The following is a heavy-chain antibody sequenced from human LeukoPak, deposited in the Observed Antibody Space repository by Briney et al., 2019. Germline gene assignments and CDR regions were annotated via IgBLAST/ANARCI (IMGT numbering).Heavy chain of an antibody. Sequence: GGSLRLSCAASGFTFSNYWMIWVRQAPGQGLEWVGNIKQDGSEKRYADSVRGRFSISRDNAQTSLYLQMNSLRAEDTAVYYCARTSDPWLQLTWGQGTLVTVSS. D-gene: IGHD5-24*01. J-gene: IGHJ5*02. CDR2: IKQDGSEK. V-gene: IGHV3-7*05. CDR1: GFTFSNYW. CDR3: ARTSDPWLQLT.